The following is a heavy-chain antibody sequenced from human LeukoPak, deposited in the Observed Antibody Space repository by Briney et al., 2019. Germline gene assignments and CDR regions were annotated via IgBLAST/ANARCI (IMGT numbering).Heavy chain of an antibody. J-gene: IGHJ5*02. CDR3: ARARDVGPVATRFDP. Sequence: ASVKVSCKASGGTFSSYAISWVRQAPGQGLKWMGGIIPIFGTANYAQKFQGRVTITADESTSTAYMELSSLRSEDTAVYYCARARDVGPVATRFDPWGQGTLVTVSS. CDR1: GGTFSSYA. D-gene: IGHD5-12*01. V-gene: IGHV1-69*13. CDR2: IIPIFGTA.